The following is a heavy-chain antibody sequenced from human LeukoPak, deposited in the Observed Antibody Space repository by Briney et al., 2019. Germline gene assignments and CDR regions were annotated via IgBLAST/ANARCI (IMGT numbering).Heavy chain of an antibody. CDR2: IYHTGTT. J-gene: IGHJ5*02. CDR1: GYSIISDYY. CDR3: ARATKGLLHLNSYNWFDP. V-gene: IGHV4-38-2*02. D-gene: IGHD1-1*01. Sequence: PSETLSLTCTVSGYSIISDYYWGWIRQPPGKELEWIGSIYHTGTTYYNPSLRSRVTISVDTSKNQFSLKLNSMTAADTAVYYCARATKGLLHLNSYNWFDPWGQGTLVTVSS.